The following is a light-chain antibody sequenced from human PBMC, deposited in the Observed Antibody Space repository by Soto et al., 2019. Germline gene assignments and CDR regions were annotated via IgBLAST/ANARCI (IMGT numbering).Light chain of an antibody. V-gene: IGKV1-5*01. CDR1: QSISSW. CDR3: QQYNSYST. Sequence: DIQMTQSPSTLSASVGDRVTITCRASQSISSWLAWYQQKPGKAPKLLIYDASSLESEVPSRFSGSGSGTEFTLTISSLQPDDFANYYCQQYNSYSTFGQGTKEEIK. J-gene: IGKJ1*01. CDR2: DAS.